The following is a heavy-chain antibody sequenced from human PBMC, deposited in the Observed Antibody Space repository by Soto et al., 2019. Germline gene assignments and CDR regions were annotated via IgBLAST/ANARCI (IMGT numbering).Heavy chain of an antibody. CDR1: GFTFSSYG. Sequence: QVQLVESGGGVVQPGRSLRLSCAASGFTFSSYGMHWVRQAPGKGLEWVAVISYDGSNKYYADSVKGRFTISRDNSKNTLYLQMNSLRAEDTAVYYCAKPSGSSWSLYYYWGMDVWGQGTTVTVSS. D-gene: IGHD6-13*01. CDR2: ISYDGSNK. V-gene: IGHV3-30*18. J-gene: IGHJ6*02. CDR3: AKPSGSSWSLYYYWGMDV.